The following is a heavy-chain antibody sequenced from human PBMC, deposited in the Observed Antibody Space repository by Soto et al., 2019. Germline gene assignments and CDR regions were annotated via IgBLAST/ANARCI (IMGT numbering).Heavy chain of an antibody. CDR3: ATGGLGAAAGDFDY. J-gene: IGHJ4*02. CDR2: IVVGSGST. CDR1: GFTFTQST. V-gene: IGHV1-58*01. D-gene: IGHD6-13*01. Sequence: QMHLEQSGPEVRKPGTSVQVSCKASGFTFTQSTVHWVRQARGHRPEWIGWIVVGSGSTSYAQNFQDRVTFTRDRSTSTVYMELSSPRSEDTAVYYCATGGLGAAAGDFDYWGQGTLLTVSS.